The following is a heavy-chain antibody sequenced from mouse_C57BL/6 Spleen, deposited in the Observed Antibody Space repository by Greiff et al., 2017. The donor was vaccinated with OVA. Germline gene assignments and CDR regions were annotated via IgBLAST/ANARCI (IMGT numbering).Heavy chain of an antibody. Sequence: VQLQQSGPELVKPGASVKISCKASGYSFTSYYIHWVKQRPGQGLEWIGWIYPGSGNTKYNEKFKGKATLTADTSSSTAYMQLSSLTSEDSAVYYCARGGYYGSLDYWGQGTTLTVSS. CDR2: IYPGSGNT. CDR3: ARGGYYGSLDY. V-gene: IGHV1-66*01. CDR1: GYSFTSYY. D-gene: IGHD1-1*01. J-gene: IGHJ2*01.